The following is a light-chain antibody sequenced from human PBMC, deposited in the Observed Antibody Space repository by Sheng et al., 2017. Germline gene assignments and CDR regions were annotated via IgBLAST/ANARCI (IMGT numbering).Light chain of an antibody. CDR2: GAS. Sequence: DRVMTQSPATLSASPGERVTLSCRASRAVDTNLAWYQHRPGQPPRLLIHGASTRATGIPVRFSGSGSGTEFTLTISSLQSEDFAVYYCQHYHIWPWTFGQGTEGGNQ. V-gene: IGKV3-15*01. J-gene: IGKJ1*01. CDR1: RAVDTN. CDR3: QHYHIWPWT.